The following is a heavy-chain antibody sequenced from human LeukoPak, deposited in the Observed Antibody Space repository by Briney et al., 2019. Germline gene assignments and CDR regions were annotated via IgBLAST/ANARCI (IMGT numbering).Heavy chain of an antibody. CDR3: ARVDLEWILVS. Sequence: GGSLRLSCAASGFTFSSYWMTWVRQAPGKWLEWVANIKQDGSEKFYMDSVKGRFTISRDNAKNSLYLQMNRLRAEDTAVYYCARVDLEWILVSWGQGTLVTVSS. CDR2: IKQDGSEK. J-gene: IGHJ5*02. V-gene: IGHV3-7*01. D-gene: IGHD3-3*01. CDR1: GFTFSSYW.